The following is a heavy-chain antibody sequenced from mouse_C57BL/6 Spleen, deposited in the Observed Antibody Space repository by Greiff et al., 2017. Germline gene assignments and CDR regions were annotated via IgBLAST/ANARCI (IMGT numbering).Heavy chain of an antibody. D-gene: IGHD2-4*01. CDR1: GYSITSGYY. V-gene: IGHV3-6*01. CDR2: ISYDGSN. Sequence: ESGPGLVKPSQSLSLTCSVTGYSITSGYYWNWIRQFPGNKLEWMGYISYDGSNNYNPSLKNRISITRDTSKNQFFLKLNSVTTEDTATYYCARRDYDEFAYWGQGTLVTVSA. CDR3: ARRDYDEFAY. J-gene: IGHJ3*01.